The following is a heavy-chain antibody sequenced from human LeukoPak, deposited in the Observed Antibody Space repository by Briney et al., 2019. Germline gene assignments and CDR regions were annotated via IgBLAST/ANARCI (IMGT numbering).Heavy chain of an antibody. J-gene: IGHJ4*02. CDR2: IVVGSGNT. Sequence: SVKVSCKASGFTFTSSAVQWVRQARGQRLEWTGWIVVGSGNTNYAQKFQERVTITRDMSTSTAYMELSSLRSEDTAVYYCAAIPGIAVAVNFDYWGQGTLVTVSS. CDR3: AAIPGIAVAVNFDY. V-gene: IGHV1-58*01. D-gene: IGHD6-19*01. CDR1: GFTFTSSA.